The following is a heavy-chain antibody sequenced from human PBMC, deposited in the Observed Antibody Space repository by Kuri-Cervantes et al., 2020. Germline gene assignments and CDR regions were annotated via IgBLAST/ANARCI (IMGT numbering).Heavy chain of an antibody. J-gene: IGHJ6*02. V-gene: IGHV3-9*01. CDR2: ISWNSGSI. D-gene: IGHD6-13*01. CDR3: ARGGGIAAAGKRPPNHYGMDV. Sequence: SLKISCAASGFTFDDYAMHWVRQAPGKGLEWVSGISWNSGSIGYADSVKGRFTISRDNAKNPLYLQMNSLRAEDTAVYYCARGGGIAAAGKRPPNHYGMDVWGQGTTVTVSS. CDR1: GFTFDDYA.